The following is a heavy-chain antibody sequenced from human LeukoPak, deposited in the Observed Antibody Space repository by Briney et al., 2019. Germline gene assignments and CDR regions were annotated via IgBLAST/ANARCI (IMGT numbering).Heavy chain of an antibody. Sequence: PGRSLRLSCAASGFTFDDYAMHWVRQAPGKGLEWVSGISWNSGSIGYADSVKGRFTISRDNAKNSLYLQMNSLRAEDTAVYYCARGYSSHDYWGQGTLVTVSS. CDR3: ARGYSSHDY. D-gene: IGHD6-13*01. CDR2: ISWNSGSI. V-gene: IGHV3-9*01. J-gene: IGHJ4*02. CDR1: GFTFDDYA.